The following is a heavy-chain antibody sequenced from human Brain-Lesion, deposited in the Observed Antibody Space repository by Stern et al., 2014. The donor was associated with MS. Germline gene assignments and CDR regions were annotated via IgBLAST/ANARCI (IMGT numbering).Heavy chain of an antibody. D-gene: IGHD6-19*01. Sequence: VQLVESGPGLVKPSETLSLTCTVSGGSISSSNHYWGWIRQPPGKGLEWVGAIYYSGPTSYSPSLKIRVPISVDTSKNQFPLNLSSVTAADTAVYYCARLVAGFYFDFWGPGSPVTVSS. V-gene: IGHV4-39*01. J-gene: IGHJ4*02. CDR3: ARLVAGFYFDF. CDR1: GGSISSSNHY. CDR2: IYYSGPT.